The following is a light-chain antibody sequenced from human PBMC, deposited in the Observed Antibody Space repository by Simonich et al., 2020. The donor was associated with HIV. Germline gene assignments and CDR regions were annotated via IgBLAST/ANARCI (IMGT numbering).Light chain of an antibody. CDR1: QSVLYSSNNKNY. Sequence: DIVMTQSPDSLAVSLGERATINCKSSQSVLYSSNNKNYLAWYQQKPGKPPKLLIYWASTRESGVPDRFSGSGSGTDFTLTISSLQAEDVALYYCQQYNNWPPTFGQGTKLEIK. CDR3: QQYNNWPPT. J-gene: IGKJ2*01. CDR2: WAS. V-gene: IGKV4-1*01.